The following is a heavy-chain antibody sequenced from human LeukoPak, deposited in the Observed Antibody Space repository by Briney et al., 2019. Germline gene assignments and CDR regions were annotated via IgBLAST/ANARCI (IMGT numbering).Heavy chain of an antibody. J-gene: IGHJ4*02. D-gene: IGHD2-2*02. CDR3: AKDTGPYCSSTSCYIDY. CDR1: GFTFSDYY. V-gene: IGHV3-11*01. Sequence: GGSLRLSCAASGFTFSDYYMSWIRQAPGKGLEWVSYISSSGSTIYYADSVKGRFTISRDNAKNSLYLQMNSLRAEDTAVYYCAKDTGPYCSSTSCYIDYWGQGTLVTVSS. CDR2: ISSSGSTI.